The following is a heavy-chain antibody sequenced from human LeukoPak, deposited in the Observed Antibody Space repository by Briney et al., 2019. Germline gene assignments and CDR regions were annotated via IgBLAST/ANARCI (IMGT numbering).Heavy chain of an antibody. CDR2: MKGDGSEI. J-gene: IGHJ3*01. V-gene: IGHV3-7*01. CDR3: ARPAYTAAYDL. D-gene: IGHD3-16*01. Sequence: PGGSLRLSCAASGFTFSTYWMTWVRQAPGKGLEWVANMKGDGSEIHYVDSVKGRFTISRDNAKNSLYLQMNSLRAEDTAVYYCARPAYTAAYDLWGQGTMVTVSS. CDR1: GFTFSTYW.